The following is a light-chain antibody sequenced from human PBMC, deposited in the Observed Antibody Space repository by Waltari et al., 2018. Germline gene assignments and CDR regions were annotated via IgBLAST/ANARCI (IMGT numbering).Light chain of an antibody. V-gene: IGLV2-14*01. Sequence: QSALTQPASVSGSPGQSITISCTGTSSDVGGYNYVSWYQQHPGKAPKLMIYDVSKRPSGVSNRFSGSKAGNTASRTTSGLQAEDEADYYCSSYTSSSTVVFGGGTKLTVV. CDR3: SSYTSSSTVV. J-gene: IGLJ2*01. CDR2: DVS. CDR1: SSDVGGYNY.